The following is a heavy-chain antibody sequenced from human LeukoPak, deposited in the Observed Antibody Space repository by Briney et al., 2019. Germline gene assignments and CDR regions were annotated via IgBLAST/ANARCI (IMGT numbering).Heavy chain of an antibody. CDR2: IRYDGSDK. D-gene: IGHD3-10*01. CDR1: GFTFCSYG. CDR3: AKNYGFDY. J-gene: IGHJ4*02. V-gene: IGHV3-30*02. Sequence: PGGSLRLSCAASGFTFCSYGMHWVRQAPGKGLEWVAFIRYDGSDKCYADSVKGRFTISRDNSKNTLYLQMNSLRVEDTAVYYCAKNYGFDYWGQGTLVTVSS.